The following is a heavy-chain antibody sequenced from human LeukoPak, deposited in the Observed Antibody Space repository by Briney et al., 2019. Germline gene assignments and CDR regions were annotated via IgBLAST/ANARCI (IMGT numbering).Heavy chain of an antibody. CDR1: AGSIGIYY. Sequence: SETLSLTCTVSAGSIGIYYWSWIRQPAGKGLEWIGRIYGDGTADYSPALKSRVSMSVDTSKNQFSLRLRSVTAADTAVYYCARTPDYWGQGTLVTVSS. J-gene: IGHJ4*02. V-gene: IGHV4-4*07. CDR2: IYGDGTA. CDR3: ARTPDY.